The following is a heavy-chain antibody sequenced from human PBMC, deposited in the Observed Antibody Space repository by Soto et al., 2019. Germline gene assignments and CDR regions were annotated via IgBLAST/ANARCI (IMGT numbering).Heavy chain of an antibody. CDR3: ARPVEMATISRSYLFY. V-gene: IGHV1-69*13. Sequence: SVKVSCKASGYTFTTYYMHWVRQAPGQGLEWMGGIIPLFGTANYAQKFQGRVTITADESTSTAYLDLSSLRSEDTAVYYCARPVEMATISRSYLFYWGQGTLVTVSS. J-gene: IGHJ4*02. D-gene: IGHD5-12*01. CDR1: GYTFTTYY. CDR2: IIPLFGTA.